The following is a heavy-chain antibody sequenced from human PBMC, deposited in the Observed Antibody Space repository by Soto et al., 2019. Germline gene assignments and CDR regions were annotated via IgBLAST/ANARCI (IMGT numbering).Heavy chain of an antibody. D-gene: IGHD3-9*01. CDR3: ARLRRGYDILTGYSSPLDY. CDR2: IYPGDSDT. Sequence: GESLKISCKGSGYSFTSYWIGWVRQMPGKGLEWMGIIYPGDSDTRYSPSFQGQVTISADKSISTAYLQWSSLKASDTAMYYCARLRRGYDILTGYSSPLDYWGQGTLVTVSS. V-gene: IGHV5-51*01. J-gene: IGHJ4*02. CDR1: GYSFTSYW.